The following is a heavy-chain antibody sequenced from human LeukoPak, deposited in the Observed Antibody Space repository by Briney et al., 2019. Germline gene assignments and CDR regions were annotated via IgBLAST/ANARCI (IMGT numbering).Heavy chain of an antibody. CDR1: GYTFTSYG. D-gene: IGHD5-18*01. CDR2: ISAYNGNT. J-gene: IGHJ3*02. CDR3: ARDEGDTALTVDAFDI. Sequence: ASVKVSCKASGYTFTSYGISWVRQAPGQGLEWMGWISAYNGNTNYAQKLQGRVTMTTDTSTSTAYMELRSLRSDDTAVYYCARDEGDTALTVDAFDIWGQGTMVTVSS. V-gene: IGHV1-18*01.